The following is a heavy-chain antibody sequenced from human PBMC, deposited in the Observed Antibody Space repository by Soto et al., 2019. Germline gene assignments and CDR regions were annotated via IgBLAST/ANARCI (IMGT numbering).Heavy chain of an antibody. CDR2: IYHSGST. Sequence: SETLSLTCAVSGVSISSSNWWSWVRQPPGKGLEWIGEIYHSGSTNYNPSLKSRVTISVDKSKNQFSLKLSSVTAADTAVYYCARVAGQQLVNWFDPWGQGTLVTVSS. J-gene: IGHJ5*02. CDR3: ARVAGQQLVNWFDP. V-gene: IGHV4-4*02. CDR1: GVSISSSNW. D-gene: IGHD6-13*01.